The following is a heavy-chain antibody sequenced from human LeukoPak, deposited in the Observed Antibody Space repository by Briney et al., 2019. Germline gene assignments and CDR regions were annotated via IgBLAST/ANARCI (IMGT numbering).Heavy chain of an antibody. CDR2: INHSGST. D-gene: IGHD5-18*01. J-gene: IGHJ6*03. CDR3: ARHSRGYSYVSHYYYRDD. V-gene: IGHV4-34*01. Sequence: SETLSLTCAVYGGSFSGYYWSWIRQPPGKGLEWIGEINHSGSTNYNPSLKSRVTMSVDTSKNQFSLKLSSVTAADTAVYYCARHSRGYSYVSHYYYRDDWGKGTTVTVSS. CDR1: GGSFSGYY.